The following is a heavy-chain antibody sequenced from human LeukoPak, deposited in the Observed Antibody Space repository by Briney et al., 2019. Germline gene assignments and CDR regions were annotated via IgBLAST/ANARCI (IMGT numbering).Heavy chain of an antibody. D-gene: IGHD6-6*01. J-gene: IGHJ3*02. CDR1: GFTFSSYS. Sequence: RGSLRLSSAASGFTFSSYSMNWVRQAPGKGLEWDSSISSSSSYIYYADSVKGRFTISRDNAKNSLYLQMNSLRAEDTAVYYCARDSPLWQLDDAFDIWGQGTMVTVSS. CDR3: ARDSPLWQLDDAFDI. V-gene: IGHV3-21*01. CDR2: ISSSSSYI.